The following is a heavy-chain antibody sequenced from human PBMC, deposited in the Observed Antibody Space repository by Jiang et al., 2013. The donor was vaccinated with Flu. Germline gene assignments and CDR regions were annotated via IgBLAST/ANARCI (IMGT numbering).Heavy chain of an antibody. D-gene: IGHD1-26*01. V-gene: IGHV1-3*01. J-gene: IGHJ4*02. CDR1: GYTFTSYA. Sequence: SGAEVKKPGASVKVSCKASGYTFTSYAMHWVRQAPGQRLEWMGWINAGNGNTKYSQKFQGRVTITRDTSASTAYMELSSLRSEDTAVYYCARDRGGSYSSLAVYFGYWGQGTLVTVSS. CDR2: INAGNGNT. CDR3: ARDRGGSYSSLAVYFGY.